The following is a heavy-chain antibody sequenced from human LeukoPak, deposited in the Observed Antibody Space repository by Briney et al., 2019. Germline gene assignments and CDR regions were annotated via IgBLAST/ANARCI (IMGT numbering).Heavy chain of an antibody. V-gene: IGHV4-34*01. CDR3: AGGTFSSSSPYYFDY. Sequence: PSETLSLTCAVYGGSFSGYYWSWIRQPPGKGLEWIGEINHSGSTNYNPSLKGRVTISVDTSKNQFSLKLSSVTAADTAVYYCAGGTFSSSSPYYFDYWGQGTLVTVSS. CDR1: GGSFSGYY. J-gene: IGHJ4*02. D-gene: IGHD6-6*01. CDR2: INHSGST.